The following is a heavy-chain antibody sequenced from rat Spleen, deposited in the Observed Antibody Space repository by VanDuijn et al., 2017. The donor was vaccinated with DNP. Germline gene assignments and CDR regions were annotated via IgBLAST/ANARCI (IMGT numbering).Heavy chain of an antibody. CDR2: INSAGST. Sequence: EVQLQESGPGLVKPSQSLSLTCSVTGYSITSHYWGWIRRFPGHKLEWMGYINSAGSTNYNPSLKGRISITSDTSKNQFFLQVNSVTTEDTATYYCARGDILRSFDYWGQGVMVTVSS. V-gene: IGHV3-3*01. D-gene: IGHD1-6*01. CDR3: ARGDILRSFDY. J-gene: IGHJ2*01. CDR1: GYSITSHY.